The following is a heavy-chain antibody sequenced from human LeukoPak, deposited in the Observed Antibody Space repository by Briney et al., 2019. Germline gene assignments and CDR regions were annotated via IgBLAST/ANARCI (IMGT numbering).Heavy chain of an antibody. Sequence: ASVKVSCKASDYPFTNFGVSWVRQAPGQGLEWMGWISAYNSKAHYPQKFQGRVTMTTDTSTTTAYMELRSLRSDDTAVYYCARVLIVEDSESHYFDYWGQGTLVAVTS. CDR3: ARVLIVEDSESHYFDY. CDR2: ISAYNSKA. J-gene: IGHJ4*02. D-gene: IGHD1-26*01. CDR1: DYPFTNFG. V-gene: IGHV1-18*01.